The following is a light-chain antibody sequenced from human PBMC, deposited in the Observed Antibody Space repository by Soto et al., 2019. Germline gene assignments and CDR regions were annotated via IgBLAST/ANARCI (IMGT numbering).Light chain of an antibody. J-gene: IGKJ1*01. V-gene: IGKV1-5*03. CDR2: KAS. CDR3: QQYNSYSIT. Sequence: DIQMPQSPSTLSASVGDRVTITCRASQSISSWLAWYQQKPGKAPKLLIYKASSLESGVPSRFSGSGSGKEFTLTISRLQPDDFATYYCQQYNSYSITFGQGTKVEIK. CDR1: QSISSW.